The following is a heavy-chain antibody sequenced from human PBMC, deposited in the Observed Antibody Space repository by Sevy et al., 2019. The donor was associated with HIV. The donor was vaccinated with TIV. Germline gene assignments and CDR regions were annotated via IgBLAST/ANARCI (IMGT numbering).Heavy chain of an antibody. CDR1: GFSFSDYN. D-gene: IGHD3-10*01. CDR3: ARELWYGELGGWFDP. Sequence: GGSLRLSCEASGFSFSDYNMDWVRQAPGRGLEWLGRSGNKANIYTTQYAASVKGGFSISRDDLKNSLALQMNSLNTEDTAVYYCARELWYGELGGWFDPWGQGTLVTVSS. J-gene: IGHJ5*02. CDR2: SGNKANIYTT. V-gene: IGHV3-72*01.